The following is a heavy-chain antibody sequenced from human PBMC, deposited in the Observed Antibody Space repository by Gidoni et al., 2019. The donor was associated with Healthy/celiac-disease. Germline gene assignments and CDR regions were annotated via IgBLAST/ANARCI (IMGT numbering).Heavy chain of an antibody. Sequence: IGWVRQMPGKGLEWMGIIYPGDSDTRYSPSFQGQVTISADKSISTAYLQWSSLKASDTAMYYCARSHSSGWYTIDAFDIWGQGTMVTVSS. D-gene: IGHD6-19*01. CDR3: ARSHSSGWYTIDAFDI. V-gene: IGHV5-51*01. J-gene: IGHJ3*02. CDR2: IYPGDSDT.